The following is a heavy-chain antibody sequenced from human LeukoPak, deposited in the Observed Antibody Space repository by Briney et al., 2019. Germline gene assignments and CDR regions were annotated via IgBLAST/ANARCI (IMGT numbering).Heavy chain of an antibody. Sequence: GGSLRLSCAASGFTFSNYAMSWVRQAPGRGLEWVATIGDSGGNTYYAGSVKGRFTVSRDNTKNTFYLQMNSLRAEDTAVYYCAKRAPLYSSTPGNYFDSWGQGTLVTVSS. V-gene: IGHV3-23*01. CDR1: GFTFSNYA. J-gene: IGHJ4*02. D-gene: IGHD6-19*01. CDR3: AKRAPLYSSTPGNYFDS. CDR2: IGDSGGNT.